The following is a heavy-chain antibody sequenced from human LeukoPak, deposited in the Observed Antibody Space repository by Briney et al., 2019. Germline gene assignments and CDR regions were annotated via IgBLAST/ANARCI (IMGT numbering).Heavy chain of an antibody. CDR1: GFTFSSFT. CDR3: ARELDDSSGYYRHPVDY. Sequence: GGSLRLSCAASGFTFSSFTMNWVRQAPGTGLEWISFISHGSETMSYADSVKGRFTISRDNAKNSLYLQMNSLRAEDTAVYYCARELDDSSGYYRHPVDYWGQGTLVTVSS. V-gene: IGHV3-48*04. CDR2: ISHGSETM. J-gene: IGHJ4*02. D-gene: IGHD3-22*01.